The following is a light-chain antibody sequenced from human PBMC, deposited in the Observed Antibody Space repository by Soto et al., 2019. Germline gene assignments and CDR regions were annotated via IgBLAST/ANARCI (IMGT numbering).Light chain of an antibody. Sequence: EIVLTQSPATLSLSPGERATLSCRASQSVSSYLAWYQQKPGQAPRLLIYGASARATGIPARFSGGGSGAEYTLTISSLQSEDFAVYYCQQYDKWPRTFGQGTKV. V-gene: IGKV3-15*01. CDR3: QQYDKWPRT. CDR2: GAS. J-gene: IGKJ1*01. CDR1: QSVSSY.